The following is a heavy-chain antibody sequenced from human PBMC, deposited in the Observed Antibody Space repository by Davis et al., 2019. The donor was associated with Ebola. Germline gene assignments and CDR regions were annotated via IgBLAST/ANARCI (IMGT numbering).Heavy chain of an antibody. Sequence: AASVKASCKASGGTFSSYAISWVRQAPGQGLEWMGGIIPIFGTANYAQKLQGRVTMTTDTSTSTAYMELRSLRSDDTAVYYCARENTRYCSSTSCYYYGMDVWGQGTTVTVSS. J-gene: IGHJ6*02. D-gene: IGHD2-2*01. CDR3: ARENTRYCSSTSCYYYGMDV. V-gene: IGHV1-69*05. CDR2: IIPIFGTA. CDR1: GGTFSSYA.